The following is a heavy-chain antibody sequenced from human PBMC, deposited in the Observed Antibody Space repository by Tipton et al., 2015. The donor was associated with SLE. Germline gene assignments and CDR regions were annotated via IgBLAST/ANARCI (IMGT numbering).Heavy chain of an antibody. CDR1: GGSFSGYY. V-gene: IGHV4-34*01. J-gene: IGHJ3*02. CDR2: INHSGST. D-gene: IGHD4-17*01. CDR3: ARRVYGDPHNAFDI. Sequence: TLSLTCAVYGGSFSGYYWSWIRQPPGKGLEWIGEINHSGSTNYNPSLKSRVTISVDTSKNQFSLKLSSVTAADTAMYYCARRVYGDPHNAFDIWGQGTMLTVSS.